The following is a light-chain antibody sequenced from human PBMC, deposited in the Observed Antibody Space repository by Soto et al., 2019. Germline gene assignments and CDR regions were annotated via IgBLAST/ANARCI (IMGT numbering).Light chain of an antibody. CDR2: AAS. CDR1: QSISTY. Sequence: DIQLTQSPSPLSASVGDRVAITCLASQSISTYLNWYQQKPGKAPKVLIYAASNLQSGVPPRFSGSGSGTDFTLTISSLQPEDVATYFCQQSYRTPITFGQGIRLEIK. CDR3: QQSYRTPIT. J-gene: IGKJ5*01. V-gene: IGKV1-39*01.